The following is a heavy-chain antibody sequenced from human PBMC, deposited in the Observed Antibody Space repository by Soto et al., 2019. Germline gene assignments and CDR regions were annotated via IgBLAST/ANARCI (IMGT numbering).Heavy chain of an antibody. Sequence: QVQLVQSGAEVKKPGASVKVSCKASGYTFTSYAMHWVRQAPGKRVEWMGWINAGNGNTKYTQKLRGRVTITRETAASTANMELSSLRSEDTAVYYCARGYGSGTDYWGQGTLVTVPP. CDR3: ARGYGSGTDY. D-gene: IGHD3-10*01. J-gene: IGHJ4*02. CDR2: INAGNGNT. V-gene: IGHV1-3*01. CDR1: GYTFTSYA.